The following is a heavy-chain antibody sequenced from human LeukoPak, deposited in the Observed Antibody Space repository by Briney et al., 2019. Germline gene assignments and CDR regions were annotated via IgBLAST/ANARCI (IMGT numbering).Heavy chain of an antibody. CDR2: ISYDGSNK. CDR3: ARDSGFSGTQRGEY. CDR1: GFTFSSYA. Sequence: PGGSLRLSCAASGFTFSSYAMHWVRQAPGKGLEWVAVISYDGSNKYYADSVKGRFTISRDNSQNTLYLQMNSLRAEDTAVYYCARDSGFSGTQRGEYWGQGTLVTVSS. J-gene: IGHJ4*02. D-gene: IGHD3/OR15-3a*01. V-gene: IGHV3-30*04.